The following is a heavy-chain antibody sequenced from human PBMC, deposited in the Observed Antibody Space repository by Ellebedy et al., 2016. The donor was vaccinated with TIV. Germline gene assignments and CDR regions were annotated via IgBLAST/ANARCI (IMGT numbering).Heavy chain of an antibody. CDR2: IIPILGIA. CDR3: ARTHTAMLEYNYGMDV. CDR1: GYTFTNHW. D-gene: IGHD5-18*01. Sequence: AASVKVSCKGSGYTFTNHWIAWVRQAPGQGLEWMGRIIPILGIANYAQKFQDRVTIIADKSTSTAFMELSSLRSEDTAVYYCARTHTAMLEYNYGMDVWGQGTTVTVSS. J-gene: IGHJ6*02. V-gene: IGHV1-69*02.